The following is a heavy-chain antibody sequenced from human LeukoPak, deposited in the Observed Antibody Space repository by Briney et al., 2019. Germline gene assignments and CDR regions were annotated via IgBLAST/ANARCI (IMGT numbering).Heavy chain of an antibody. CDR1: GFTFSSYS. Sequence: GGSLRLSCAASGFTFSSYSMNWVRQAPGKGLEWVSSISSSSGYIYYADSVKGRFTISRDNAKNSLYLQMNSLRAEDTAVYYCARDGYCSSTSCPGVLDYWGQGTLVTVSS. CDR2: ISSSSGYI. CDR3: ARDGYCSSTSCPGVLDY. J-gene: IGHJ4*02. D-gene: IGHD2-2*03. V-gene: IGHV3-21*01.